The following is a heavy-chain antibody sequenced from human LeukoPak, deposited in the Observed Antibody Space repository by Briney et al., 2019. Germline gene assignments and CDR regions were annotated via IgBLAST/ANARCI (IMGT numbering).Heavy chain of an antibody. CDR3: ASARYSGHEPFDF. CDR1: GYTISDYF. J-gene: IGHJ4*02. D-gene: IGHD5-12*01. CDR2: INPNTNGI. V-gene: IGHV1-2*02. Sequence: ASVRVSCKASGYTISDYFMHWVRQAPGQGLEWMGWINPNTNGINYAQKFQGRVIMTRDTSINTAHMELRSLTSDDTAIYYCASARYSGHEPFDFWGQGTLVTVST.